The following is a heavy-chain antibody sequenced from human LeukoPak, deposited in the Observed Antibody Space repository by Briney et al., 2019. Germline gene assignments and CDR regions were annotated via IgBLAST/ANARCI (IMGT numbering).Heavy chain of an antibody. CDR2: IYWNDDK. D-gene: IGHD3-10*01. Sequence: SGPTLVKPTQTLTLTCTFPGFSLSTSGVGVGWIRQPPGKALEWLAVIYWNDDKRYSPVLKSRLTITKDTSKNQVVLTMTNMDPVDTATYYCAHRGDITMVRGVSPIRGWFDPWGQGTLVTVSS. CDR3: AHRGDITMVRGVSPIRGWFDP. V-gene: IGHV2-5*01. J-gene: IGHJ5*02. CDR1: GFSLSTSGVG.